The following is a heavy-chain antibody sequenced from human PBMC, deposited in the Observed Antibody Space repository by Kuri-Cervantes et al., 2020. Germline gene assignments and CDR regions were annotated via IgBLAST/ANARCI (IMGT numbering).Heavy chain of an antibody. D-gene: IGHD3-10*01. Sequence: SEIRSPTCTVSAGSIRSYYWVWVRQPPGKGLEYLGNIYSRGSTNYSPSLKSRVTLSVDTSKNQFSLKVSYVTAADTAVYYCARDPYVSGNDYWGQGTLVTVSS. CDR2: IYSRGST. CDR3: ARDPYVSGNDY. V-gene: IGHV4-59*12. CDR1: AGSIRSYY. J-gene: IGHJ4*02.